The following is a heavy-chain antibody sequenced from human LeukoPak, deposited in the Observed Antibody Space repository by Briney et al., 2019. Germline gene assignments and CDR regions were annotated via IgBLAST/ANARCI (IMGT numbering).Heavy chain of an antibody. J-gene: IGHJ5*02. Sequence: PSETLSLTCIVSGYSISSGYYWGWIRQPPGKGLEWIGSIYHSGSTYYNPSLKSRVTISVDTSKNQFSLKLSSVTAADTAVYYCARDGDRGLTGRFDPWGQGTLVTVSS. CDR3: ARDGDRGLTGRFDP. D-gene: IGHD4-17*01. CDR1: GYSISSGYY. V-gene: IGHV4-38-2*02. CDR2: IYHSGST.